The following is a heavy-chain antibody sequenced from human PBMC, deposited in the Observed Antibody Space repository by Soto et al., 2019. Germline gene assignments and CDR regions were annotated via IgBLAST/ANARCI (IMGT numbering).Heavy chain of an antibody. CDR2: IYYSGST. CDR3: ARDNGRENYYDSSGYRYYFDY. Sequence: SETLSLTCTVSGGSISSYYWSWIRQPPGKGLEWIGYIYYSGSTNYNPSLKSRVTISVDTSKNQFSLKLSSVTAADTAVYYCARDNGRENYYDSSGYRYYFDYWGQGTLVTVSS. V-gene: IGHV4-59*01. D-gene: IGHD3-22*01. J-gene: IGHJ4*02. CDR1: GGSISSYY.